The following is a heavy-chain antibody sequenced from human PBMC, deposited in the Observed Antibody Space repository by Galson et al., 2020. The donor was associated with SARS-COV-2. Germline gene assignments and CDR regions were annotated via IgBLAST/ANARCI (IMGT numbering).Heavy chain of an antibody. CDR3: ARAPEYSPYTWFDS. Sequence: SVKVSCRASGGSFSTDSINWVRQAPGQGLEWMGGFIPIFGAAKTAQKFQDRVTITADESSRTTYMELSSLRSDDTAVYYCARAPEYSPYTWFDSWGQGTPVSVPS. CDR2: FIPIFGAA. CDR1: GGSFSTDS. V-gene: IGHV1-69*13. D-gene: IGHD6-6*01. J-gene: IGHJ5*01.